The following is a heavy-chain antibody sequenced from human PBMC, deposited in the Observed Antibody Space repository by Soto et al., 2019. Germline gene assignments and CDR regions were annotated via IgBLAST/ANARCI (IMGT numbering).Heavy chain of an antibody. Sequence: NYNPSLKSRVTISVDKSKNQFSLKLSSVTAADTAVYYCARWYIAFDYWGLGTLVTVSS. D-gene: IGHD1-20*01. V-gene: IGHV4-4*02. J-gene: IGHJ4*02. CDR3: ARWYIAFDY.